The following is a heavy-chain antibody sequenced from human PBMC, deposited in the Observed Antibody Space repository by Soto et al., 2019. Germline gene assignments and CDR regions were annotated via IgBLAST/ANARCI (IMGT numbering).Heavy chain of an antibody. CDR3: ARGPSYGSGTYYNDLFDP. Sequence: SETLSLTCTVSGYSISSGYYWGCSLQPPPKSLEWIGIIYLGGSTYYNPSLKSRVTILLDASTKQLSLLLLSVTAADTAVLYCARGPSYGSGTYYNDLFDPGGKGNLAT. CDR1: GYSISSGYY. CDR2: IYLGGST. J-gene: IGHJ5*02. D-gene: IGHD3-10*01. V-gene: IGHV4-38-2*02.